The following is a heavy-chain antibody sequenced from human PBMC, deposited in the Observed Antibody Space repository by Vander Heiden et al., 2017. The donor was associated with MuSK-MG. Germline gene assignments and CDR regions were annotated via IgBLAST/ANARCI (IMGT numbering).Heavy chain of an antibody. Sequence: EVRLVESGGGLVQSGGSLRLSCKTSGFTFSSFWMTWVRQAPGKGLEWVAHIKQDGNEKYYEASVKGRFTISRDNAQNSVSLQMDTLRPEDTAVYFCARAPYYYYLDAWGEGTTVKVSS. CDR3: ARAPYYYYLDA. CDR1: GFTFSSFW. V-gene: IGHV3-7*01. J-gene: IGHJ6*03. CDR2: IKQDGNEK.